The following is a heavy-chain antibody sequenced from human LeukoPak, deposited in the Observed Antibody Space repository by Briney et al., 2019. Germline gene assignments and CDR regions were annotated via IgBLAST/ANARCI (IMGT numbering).Heavy chain of an antibody. CDR1: GFTFSSYS. CDR2: ISSSSSYI. J-gene: IGHJ3*02. D-gene: IGHD3-3*01. V-gene: IGHV3-21*01. Sequence: GGSLRLSCAASGFTFSSYSMNWVRQAPGKGLGWVSSISSSSSYIYYADSVKGRFTISRDNAKNSLYLQMNSLRAEDTAVYYCARGGVAHDAFDIWGQGTMVTVSS. CDR3: ARGGVAHDAFDI.